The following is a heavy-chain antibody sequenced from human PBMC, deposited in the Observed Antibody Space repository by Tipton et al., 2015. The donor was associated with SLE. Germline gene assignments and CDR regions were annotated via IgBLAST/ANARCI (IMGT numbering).Heavy chain of an antibody. V-gene: IGHV3-21*04. D-gene: IGHD3-22*01. CDR3: AKAPITIVVVNLDY. Sequence: SLRLSCAASGFTFSSYSMNWVRQAPGKGLEWVSSISSGSSYIYYANSVKGRFTISRDNSKNTLYLQMNSLRAEDTAVYYCAKAPITIVVVNLDYWGQGTLVTVSS. CDR1: GFTFSSYS. CDR2: ISSGSSYI. J-gene: IGHJ4*02.